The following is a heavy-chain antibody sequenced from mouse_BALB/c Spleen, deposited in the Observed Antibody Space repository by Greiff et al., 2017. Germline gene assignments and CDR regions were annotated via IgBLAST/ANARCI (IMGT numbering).Heavy chain of an antibody. J-gene: IGHJ4*01. D-gene: IGHD2-14*01. CDR1: GFDFSRYW. CDR3: ARLGSDYAMDY. Sequence: EVKLEESGGGLVQPGGSLKLSCAASGFDFSRYWMSWVRQAPGKGLEWIGEINPDSSTINYTPSLKDKFIISRDNAKNTLYLQMSKVRSEDTALYYCARLGSDYAMDYWGQGTSVTVSS. CDR2: INPDSSTI. V-gene: IGHV4-1*02.